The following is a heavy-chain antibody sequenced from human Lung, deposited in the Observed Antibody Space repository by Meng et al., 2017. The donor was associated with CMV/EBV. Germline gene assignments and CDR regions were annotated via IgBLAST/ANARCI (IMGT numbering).Heavy chain of an antibody. J-gene: IGHJ4*01. D-gene: IGHD5-24*01. CDR1: GFTFSIYW. V-gene: IGHV3-7*01. CDR3: ARDLGDGSNYYYFDF. CDR2: IKQDGSEK. Sequence: GSXRLSXAASGFTFSIYWMSWVRQAPGKGLEWVANIKQDGSEKYYVDSVEGRFTISRDNAKNSLYLQINSLRAEDAAIYYCARDLGDGSNYYYFDFWGHETXVTVSS.